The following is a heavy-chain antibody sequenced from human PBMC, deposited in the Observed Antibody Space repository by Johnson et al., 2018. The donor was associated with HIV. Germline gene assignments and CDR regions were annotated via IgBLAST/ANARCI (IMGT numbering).Heavy chain of an antibody. V-gene: IGHV3-64*01. CDR1: GFTFSSYA. D-gene: IGHD1-26*01. CDR2: ISSNGGST. Sequence: VQLVESGGGLVQPGGSLRLSCAASGFTFSSYAMHWVRQAPGKGLEYVSAISSNGGSTYYANSVKGRFTISRDNSKNTLYLQMNSLRAEDTAVYYCAKVNLRYSVFTGAFDIWGQGTMVTVSS. CDR3: AKVNLRYSVFTGAFDI. J-gene: IGHJ3*02.